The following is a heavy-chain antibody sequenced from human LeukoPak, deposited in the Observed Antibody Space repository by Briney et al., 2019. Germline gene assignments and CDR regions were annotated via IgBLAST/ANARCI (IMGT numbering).Heavy chain of an antibody. CDR3: AKGASITMVRGAFDY. Sequence: PGGSLRLSCAASGFTFSSYAMSWVRQAPGKGLEWVSAISGSGGSTYYADSVKGRFTISRDNSKDTLYLQMNSLRAEDTAVYYCAKGASITMVRGAFDYWGQGTLVTVSS. J-gene: IGHJ4*02. CDR1: GFTFSSYA. D-gene: IGHD3-10*01. CDR2: ISGSGGST. V-gene: IGHV3-23*01.